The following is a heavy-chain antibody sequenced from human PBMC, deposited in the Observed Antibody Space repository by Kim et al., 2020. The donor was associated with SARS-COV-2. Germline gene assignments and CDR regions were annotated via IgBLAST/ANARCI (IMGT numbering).Heavy chain of an antibody. J-gene: IGHJ6*02. Sequence: GGSLRLSCAASGFTFDDYAMHWVRQAPGKGLEWVSGISWNSGSIGYADSVKGRFTISRDNAKNSLYLQMNSLRAEDTALYYCAKDLYYDIHRFAGGMDVWGQGTTVTVSS. V-gene: IGHV3-9*01. CDR1: GFTFDDYA. CDR3: AKDLYYDIHRFAGGMDV. D-gene: IGHD3-9*01. CDR2: ISWNSGSI.